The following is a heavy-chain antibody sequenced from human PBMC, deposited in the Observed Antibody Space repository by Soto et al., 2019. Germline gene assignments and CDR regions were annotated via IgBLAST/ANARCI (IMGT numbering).Heavy chain of an antibody. CDR3: ASGNFYYYFGMDV. D-gene: IGHD1-7*01. CDR2: FYSSGSS. Sequence: ETLSLPCTVSGGSISSSSHYWGWIRQPPGKGLEWIGSFYSSGSSYYNPSLKRRVTISVDTSKNQFSLKLGSVTAADTAVYYCASGNFYYYFGMDVWGQGTTVTVSS. J-gene: IGHJ6*02. CDR1: GGSISSSSHY. V-gene: IGHV4-39*01.